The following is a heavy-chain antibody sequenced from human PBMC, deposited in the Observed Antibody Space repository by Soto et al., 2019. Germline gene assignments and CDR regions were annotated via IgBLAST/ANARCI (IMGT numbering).Heavy chain of an antibody. J-gene: IGHJ5*02. CDR2: IYATGTT. Sequence: SDTLSLTCTIPDASISGFYWSWIRKSAGKGLGWFGRIYATGTTDYNPPLTSRVMMSVDTSKKQVFLLLTAVTAADTAEHHRVWEGTKTLRDWFDPWGEGMSVTVSS. V-gene: IGHV4-4*07. CDR1: DASISGFY. D-gene: IGHD1-1*01. CDR3: VWEGTKTLRDWFDP.